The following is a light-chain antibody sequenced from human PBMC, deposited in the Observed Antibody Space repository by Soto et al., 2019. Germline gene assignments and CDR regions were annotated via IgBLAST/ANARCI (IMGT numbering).Light chain of an antibody. CDR2: AVS. J-gene: IGLJ3*02. V-gene: IGLV2-14*01. Sequence: QSALAQPASVSGSPGQSITISCTGTSSDVGGYNYVSWYQHHPPKAPKLMICAVSNRPSGVSNRFSGSKFGNTASLTISGLQAEDEADYYCSSYTTSSTWLFGGGTKGTVL. CDR1: SSDVGGYNY. CDR3: SSYTTSSTWL.